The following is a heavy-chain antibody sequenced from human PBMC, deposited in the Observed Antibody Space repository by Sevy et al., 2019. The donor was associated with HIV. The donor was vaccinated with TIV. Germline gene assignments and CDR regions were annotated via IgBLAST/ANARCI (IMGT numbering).Heavy chain of an antibody. CDR2: INSDGSST. V-gene: IGHV3-74*01. D-gene: IGHD3-9*01. Sequence: GGSLRLSCAASGFTFSSYWMHWVRQAPGKGLVWVSRINSDGSSTSYADSVKGRFTISRDNAKNTLYLQMNSLRAEDTAVYYCARDLSHYDILTGYHPQGFDYWGQEPWSPSPQ. CDR3: ARDLSHYDILTGYHPQGFDY. CDR1: GFTFSSYW. J-gene: IGHJ4*01.